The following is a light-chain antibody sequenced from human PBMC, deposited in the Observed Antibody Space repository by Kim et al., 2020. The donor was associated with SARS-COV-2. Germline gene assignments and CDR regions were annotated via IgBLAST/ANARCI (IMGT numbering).Light chain of an antibody. Sequence: SSVGERVTISCRASQDISNSLAWYQQKPGKVPQLLIYAASILPSGVPSRFSGSGYGTDFTLTISGLQPEDVATYYCQKYNSAPLTFGQGTKVDIK. CDR2: AAS. CDR3: QKYNSAPLT. CDR1: QDISNS. J-gene: IGKJ1*01. V-gene: IGKV1-27*01.